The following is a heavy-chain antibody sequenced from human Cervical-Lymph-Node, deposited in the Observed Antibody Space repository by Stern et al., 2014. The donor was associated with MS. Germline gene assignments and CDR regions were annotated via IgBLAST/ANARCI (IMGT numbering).Heavy chain of an antibody. V-gene: IGHV3-48*01. CDR1: GFTFSSYS. CDR2: ISNTSLTI. CDR3: ARARDRGYVAEGLDY. Sequence: EVQLVQSGGVLIQPGGSLRLSCAASGFTFSSYSMTWVRQAPGKGLEWISYISNTSLTIYYADSVKGRFTTSRDNAKNSLYLQMNSLRAEDTAVYYCARARDRGYVAEGLDYWGQGTLVTVSS. J-gene: IGHJ4*02. D-gene: IGHD5-12*01.